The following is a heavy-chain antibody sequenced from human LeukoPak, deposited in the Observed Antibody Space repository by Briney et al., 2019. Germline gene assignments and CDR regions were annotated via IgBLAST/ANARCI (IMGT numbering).Heavy chain of an antibody. D-gene: IGHD3-3*01. CDR3: ARDREPHDFWSGYHDY. J-gene: IGHJ4*02. Sequence: HPGGSLRLSCAASGFTFSSYGMSWVRQAPGEGLEWVSYITSSSSTIYYADSVKGRFTISRDNAKNSLYLQMNSLRAEDTAVYYCARDREPHDFWSGYHDYWGQGTLVTVSS. CDR2: ITSSSSTI. CDR1: GFTFSSYG. V-gene: IGHV3-48*01.